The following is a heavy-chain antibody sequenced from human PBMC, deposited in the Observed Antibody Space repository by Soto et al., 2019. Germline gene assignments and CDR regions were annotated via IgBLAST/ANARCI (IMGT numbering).Heavy chain of an antibody. CDR3: AKGDQAFDI. V-gene: IGHV6-1*01. CDR1: GDSVSSNSAA. CDR2: TYYKSKWNN. J-gene: IGHJ3*02. Sequence: LSLTCAISGDSVSSNSAAWNWIKQSPSRGLEWLGRTYYKSKWNNNYAVSVKSRITINPDTSKNQFSLQLKSVTPEDTAMYYCAKGDQAFDIWGEGTMGTV.